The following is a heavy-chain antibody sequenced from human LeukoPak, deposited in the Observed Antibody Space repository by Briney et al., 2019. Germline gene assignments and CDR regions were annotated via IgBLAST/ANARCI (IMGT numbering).Heavy chain of an antibody. CDR2: IKSSSDFM. Sequence: GEALRLSCAASGFTFSRYSMNWVRQAPGKGLEWVSFIKSSSDFMFYADSVKGRFTVSRDNAKNSLHLQMNSLRAEDTAVYYCARPLEGTGGNWYFDLWGRGTLVTVSS. D-gene: IGHD1-14*01. V-gene: IGHV3-21*01. J-gene: IGHJ2*01. CDR1: GFTFSRYS. CDR3: ARPLEGTGGNWYFDL.